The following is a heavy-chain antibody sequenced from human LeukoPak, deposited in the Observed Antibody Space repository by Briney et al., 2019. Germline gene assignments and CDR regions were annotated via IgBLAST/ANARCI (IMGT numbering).Heavy chain of an antibody. CDR1: GYTFTSYG. CDR3: ARAVGGGGYCSGGSCYDYYYYMDV. D-gene: IGHD2-15*01. Sequence: ASVKVSCKASGYTFTSYGISWVRQAPGQGLEWMGWISAYNGNTNYAQKLQGRVTMTTDTSTSTAYMELRSLRSDDTAVYYCARAVGGGGYCSGGSCYDYYYYMDVWGKGTTVTVSS. CDR2: ISAYNGNT. V-gene: IGHV1-18*01. J-gene: IGHJ6*03.